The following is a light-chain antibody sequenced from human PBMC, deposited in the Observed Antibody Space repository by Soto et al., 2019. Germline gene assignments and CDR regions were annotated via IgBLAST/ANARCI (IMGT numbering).Light chain of an antibody. Sequence: ELVMSQSLATLSVYPGAREKSCCRASQTVSRNLAWYQQRPGQAPRLLIYDVFTRAAGIPARFSGSGSETEFTLTIRSLQSEDFAVYYCQQYGKLPITFGQGTRLEI. CDR3: QQYGKLPIT. J-gene: IGKJ5*01. V-gene: IGKV3-15*01. CDR1: QTVSRN. CDR2: DVF.